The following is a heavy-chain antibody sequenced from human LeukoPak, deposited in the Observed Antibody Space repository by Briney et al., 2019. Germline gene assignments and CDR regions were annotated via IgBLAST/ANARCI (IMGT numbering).Heavy chain of an antibody. J-gene: IGHJ4*02. D-gene: IGHD3-3*01. CDR3: ARGGDFWSGYHFDY. CDR2: IYYSGST. CDR1: GGSISSCDYY. Sequence: SQTLSLTCTVSGGSISSCDYYWSWIRQPPGKGLEWLGYIYYSGSTYYNPPLKSRVTISVDTSKTQFSLKLSSVTAEDTAVYYCARGGDFWSGYHFDYWGQGTLVTVSS. V-gene: IGHV4-30-4*01.